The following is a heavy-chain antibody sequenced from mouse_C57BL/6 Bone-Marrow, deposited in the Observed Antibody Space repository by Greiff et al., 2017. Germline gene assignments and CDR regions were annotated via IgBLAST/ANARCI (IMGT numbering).Heavy chain of an antibody. D-gene: IGHD2-3*01. V-gene: IGHV1-82*01. J-gene: IGHJ4*01. CDR2: IYPGDGDT. CDR1: GYAFSSSW. Sequence: QVQLQQSGPELVKPGASVKISCKASGYAFSSSWMNWVKQRPGKGLEWIGRIYPGDGDTNYNGKFKGKATLTADKSSSTAYMQLSSLTSEDSAVYFCARGGDGPRGRDYWGQGTSGTVSS. CDR3: ARGGDGPRGRDY.